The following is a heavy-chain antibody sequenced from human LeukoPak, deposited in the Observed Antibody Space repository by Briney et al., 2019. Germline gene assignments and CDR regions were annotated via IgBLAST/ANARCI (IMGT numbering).Heavy chain of an antibody. V-gene: IGHV1-58*02. D-gene: IGHD2-21*02. CDR2: IVVGSGNT. CDR1: GITISNPA. CDR3: AAGRGDSPLDYYYMDV. Sequence: GASVKVSCKASGITISNPAMHWLRQPRGQRLEWIGWIVVGSGNTNYAQKFQERVTITRDMSTTTAYMELSSLRAEDTAVYYCAAGRGDSPLDYYYMDVWGRGTTVTISS. J-gene: IGHJ6*03.